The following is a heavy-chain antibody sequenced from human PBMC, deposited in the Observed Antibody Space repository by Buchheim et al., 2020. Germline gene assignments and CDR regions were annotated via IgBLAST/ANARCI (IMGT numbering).Heavy chain of an antibody. CDR3: ARGLYYDFWSGYYPYYYYGMDV. D-gene: IGHD3-3*01. J-gene: IGHJ6*02. Sequence: QVQLQESGPGLVKPSETLSLTCTVSGGSISSYYWSWIRQPPGKGLEWIGYIYYSGSTNYNPSLKSRVTISVDTSKNQFSLKLSSVTAADTAVYYCARGLYYDFWSGYYPYYYYGMDVWGLGTT. CDR1: GGSISSYY. V-gene: IGHV4-59*01. CDR2: IYYSGST.